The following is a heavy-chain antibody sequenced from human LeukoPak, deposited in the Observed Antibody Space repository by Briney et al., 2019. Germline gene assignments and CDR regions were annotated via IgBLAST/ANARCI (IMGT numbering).Heavy chain of an antibody. CDR3: ARAYYYDSSGYYDY. Sequence: SEALSLTCAVYGGSFSGYYWSWIRQPPGEGVEWIGEINHSGSTNYNPSLKSRVTISVDTSKNQFSLKLSSVTAADTAVYYCARAYYYDSSGYYDYWGQGTLVTVSS. V-gene: IGHV4-34*01. J-gene: IGHJ4*02. D-gene: IGHD3-22*01. CDR1: GGSFSGYY. CDR2: INHSGST.